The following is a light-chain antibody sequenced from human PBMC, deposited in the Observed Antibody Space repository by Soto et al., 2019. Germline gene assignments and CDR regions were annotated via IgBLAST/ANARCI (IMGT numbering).Light chain of an antibody. J-gene: IGLJ3*02. CDR1: SSDVGGYNY. CDR3: TSYTSSSTWV. Sequence: QSVLTQPASVSGSPGQSITISCTGTSSDVGGYNYVSWYQQHPGKAPKLMIYDVTNRPSGVSNRFSGSKSGNTASLTISGLQHEDGADYYCTSYTSSSTWVFGGGTKLTVL. CDR2: DVT. V-gene: IGLV2-14*01.